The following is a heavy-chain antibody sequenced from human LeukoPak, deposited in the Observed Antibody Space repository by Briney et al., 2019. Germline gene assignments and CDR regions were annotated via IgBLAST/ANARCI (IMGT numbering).Heavy chain of an antibody. CDR2: IYTSGST. CDR3: ARDPGWGYYGSGPVYNWFDP. D-gene: IGHD3-10*01. J-gene: IGHJ5*02. Sequence: SETLSLTCTVSGGSINSYYWSWIRQPAGKGLEWIGRIYTSGSTNYNPSLKSRVTMSVDTSKNQFSLKLRSVTAADTAVYYCARDPGWGYYGSGPVYNWFDPWGQGTLVTVSS. CDR1: GGSINSYY. V-gene: IGHV4-4*07.